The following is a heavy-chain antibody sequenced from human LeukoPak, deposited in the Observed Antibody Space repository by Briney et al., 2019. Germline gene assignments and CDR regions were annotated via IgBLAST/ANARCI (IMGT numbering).Heavy chain of an antibody. CDR2: IYYSGST. J-gene: IGHJ6*02. CDR1: GGSISSYY. CDR3: ARGHIVVVTATHADYYYYGMDV. D-gene: IGHD2-21*02. V-gene: IGHV4-59*08. Sequence: PSETLSLTCTDSGGSISSYYWSWIRQPPGKGLEWIGYIYYSGSTNYNPSLKSRVTISVDTSKNQFSLKLSSVTAADTAVYYCARGHIVVVTATHADYYYYGMDVWGQGTTVTVSS.